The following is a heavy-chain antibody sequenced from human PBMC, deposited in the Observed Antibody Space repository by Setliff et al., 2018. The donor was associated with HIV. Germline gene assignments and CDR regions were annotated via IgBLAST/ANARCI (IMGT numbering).Heavy chain of an antibody. J-gene: IGHJ6*04. V-gene: IGHV4-4*07. CDR3: ARGSYYYYNMDV. CDR1: GGSINSFY. CDR2: IFASGNT. Sequence: SETLSLTCTVSGGSINSFYWNWVRQPAGRGLEWIGRIFASGNTNYNPSLKSRVTMSVSPSKNQFSLKLTSVTAADTAVYYCARGSYYYYNMDVWGKGTTVTAPQ.